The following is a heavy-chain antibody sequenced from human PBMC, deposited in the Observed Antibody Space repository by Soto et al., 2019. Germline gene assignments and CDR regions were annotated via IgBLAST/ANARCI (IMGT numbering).Heavy chain of an antibody. Sequence: PRGSLKISCQGFGYTFTSYWIIWVRQLPGKGLEWMGKIDPADSYTYYSPSFEGHVTISADKSSGTVYLQWNSLKASDTAMYYCARRHSSSSAADPWGQGTLVTVSS. J-gene: IGHJ5*02. CDR3: ARRHSSSSAADP. V-gene: IGHV5-10-1*01. D-gene: IGHD6-6*01. CDR1: GYTFTSYW. CDR2: IDPADSYT.